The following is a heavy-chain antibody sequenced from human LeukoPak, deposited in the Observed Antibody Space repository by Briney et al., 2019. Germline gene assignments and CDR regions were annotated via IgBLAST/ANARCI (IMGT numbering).Heavy chain of an antibody. CDR2: INPIGGST. V-gene: IGHV1-46*01. D-gene: IGHD2-2*01. Sequence: ASVKDSCKASGYTFTRYYMHWVRQAPGQGLEWMGMINPIGGSTIFAQKFQGRVTMTSDTSTSTVYMELSSPRSEDTAVDYCARDSVVVPPAIYAFDIWGQGTMVTVSS. J-gene: IGHJ3*02. CDR3: ARDSVVVPPAIYAFDI. CDR1: GYTFTRYY.